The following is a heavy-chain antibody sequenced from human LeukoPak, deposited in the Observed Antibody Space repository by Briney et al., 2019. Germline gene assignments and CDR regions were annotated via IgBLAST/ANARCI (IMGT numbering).Heavy chain of an antibody. Sequence: GGSLRLSCAASKFVFSNYWMTWVRQAPGKGLEWVANINKDGSGTSYAGSVKGRLTISRDNAKNSLYLQMNGLRVEDTAVYYCARGCCSVSGLYFEFWGQGSLVTVSS. J-gene: IGHJ4*02. CDR1: KFVFSNYW. CDR2: INKDGSGT. CDR3: ARGCCSVSGLYFEF. D-gene: IGHD3-9*01. V-gene: IGHV3-7*03.